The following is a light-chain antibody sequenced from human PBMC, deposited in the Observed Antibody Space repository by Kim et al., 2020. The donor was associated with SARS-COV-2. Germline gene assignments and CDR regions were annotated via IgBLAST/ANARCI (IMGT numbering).Light chain of an antibody. Sequence: SLGERVTLSGRASQSVSSNLAWYQQKPGQAPRLLIYETSTRATGIPASFSGSGSGTEFTLTISSLQSEDFAVYYCLQYNSWPPFTFGGGTKVDIK. CDR2: ETS. CDR1: QSVSSN. J-gene: IGKJ4*01. CDR3: LQYNSWPPFT. V-gene: IGKV3-15*01.